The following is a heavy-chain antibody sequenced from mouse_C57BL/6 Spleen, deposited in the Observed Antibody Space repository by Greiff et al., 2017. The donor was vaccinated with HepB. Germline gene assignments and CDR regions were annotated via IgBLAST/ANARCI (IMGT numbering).Heavy chain of an antibody. CDR3: AREGDYGGFAY. J-gene: IGHJ3*01. CDR2: INPNNGGT. CDR1: GYTFTDYN. V-gene: IGHV1-18*01. Sequence: EVQLKESGPELVKPGASVKIPCKASGYTFTDYNMDWVKQSHGKSLEWIGDINPNNGGTIYNQKFKGKATLTVDKSSSTAYMELRSLTSEDTAVYYCAREGDYGGFAYWGQGTLVTVSA. D-gene: IGHD2-4*01.